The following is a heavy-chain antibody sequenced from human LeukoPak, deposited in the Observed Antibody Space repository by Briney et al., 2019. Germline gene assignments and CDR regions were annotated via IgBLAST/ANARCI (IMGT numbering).Heavy chain of an antibody. CDR3: VRVLDWLLYDY. J-gene: IGHJ4*02. CDR1: GFTFSTYV. D-gene: IGHD3-9*01. V-gene: IGHV3-30*12. Sequence: GGSLRLSGAGSGFTFSTYVMQWVRQAPGKGLEWVARISHDEMHKSYADSVKGRVTISRDNSKNTLFLEMHSLRAEDTAMYYCVRVLDWLLYDYWGQGTLVTVSS. CDR2: ISHDEMHK.